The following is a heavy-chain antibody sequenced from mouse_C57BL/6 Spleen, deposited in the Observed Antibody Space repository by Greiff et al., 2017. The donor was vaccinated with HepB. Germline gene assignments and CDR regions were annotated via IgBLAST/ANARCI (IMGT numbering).Heavy chain of an antibody. CDR1: GYAFSSSW. V-gene: IGHV1-82*01. D-gene: IGHD1-1*01. J-gene: IGHJ4*01. CDR2: IYPGDGDT. Sequence: VQLQQSGPELVKPGASVKISCKASGYAFSSSWMNWVKQRPGKGLEWIGRIYPGDGDTNYNGKFKGKATLTADKSSSTAYMQLSSLTSEDSAVYVCAPFTTVDAMDYWGQGTSVTVSS. CDR3: APFTTVDAMDY.